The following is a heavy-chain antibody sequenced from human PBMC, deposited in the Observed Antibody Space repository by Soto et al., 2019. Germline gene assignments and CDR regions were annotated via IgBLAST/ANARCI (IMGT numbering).Heavy chain of an antibody. J-gene: IGHJ6*02. CDR3: ARGSRSIFGVVIPKYYYYGMDV. CDR2: VIPSFGTA. V-gene: IGHV1-69*01. CDR1: GGTFSSYA. Sequence: QVQLVQSGAEVKKPGSSVKVSCKASGGTFSSYAISWVRQAPGQGVEWMGGVIPSFGTANYAQTFQRRVTITAEETTSTAYMELRRLRSEDTAVYYCARGSRSIFGVVIPKYYYYGMDVWGQGTTVTVSS. D-gene: IGHD3-3*01.